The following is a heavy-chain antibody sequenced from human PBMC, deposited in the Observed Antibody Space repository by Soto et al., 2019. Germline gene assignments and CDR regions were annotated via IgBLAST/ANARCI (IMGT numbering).Heavy chain of an antibody. D-gene: IGHD2-15*01. CDR2: IIPIFGTA. J-gene: IGHJ5*02. V-gene: IGHV1-69*13. Sequence: SVKVSCKASGGTFSSYAISWVRQAPGQGLEWMGGIIPIFGTANYAQKFQGRVTITADESTSTAYMELSSLRSEDTAVYYCARGYCSGGSCYKRGSNWFDPWGQGTLVTVSS. CDR3: ARGYCSGGSCYKRGSNWFDP. CDR1: GGTFSSYA.